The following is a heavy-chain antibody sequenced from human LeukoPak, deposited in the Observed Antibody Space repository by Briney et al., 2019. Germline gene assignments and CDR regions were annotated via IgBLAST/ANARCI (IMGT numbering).Heavy chain of an antibody. CDR3: ARANEAAAGIYYYGMDV. J-gene: IGHJ6*02. CDR1: GYTFTGYY. D-gene: IGHD6-13*01. Sequence: ASVKVSCKASGYTFTGYYMHWVRQAPGQGLEWMGWINPNSGGTNYAQKFQGRVTMTRDTSISTAYMELSRLRSDDTAVYYCARANEAAAGIYYYGMDVWGQGTTVTVSS. V-gene: IGHV1-2*02. CDR2: INPNSGGT.